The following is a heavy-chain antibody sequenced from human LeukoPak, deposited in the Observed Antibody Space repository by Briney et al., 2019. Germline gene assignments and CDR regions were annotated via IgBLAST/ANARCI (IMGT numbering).Heavy chain of an antibody. CDR2: IRGSGGGT. V-gene: IGHV3-23*01. D-gene: IGHD5-12*01. CDR1: GFTFSSYV. CDR3: AKDYSGYECGDY. J-gene: IGHJ4*02. Sequence: GGSLRLSCAASGFTFSSYVMSWVRQAPGKGLEWVSSIRGSGGGTHYADSVKGRFTISRDNSKNTLYLQMNSLRAEDTALYYCAKDYSGYECGDYWGQGTLVTVSS.